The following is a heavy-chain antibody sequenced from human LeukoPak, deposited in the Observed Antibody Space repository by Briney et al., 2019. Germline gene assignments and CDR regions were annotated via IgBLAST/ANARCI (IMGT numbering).Heavy chain of an antibody. D-gene: IGHD3-10*01. CDR3: AKDPGLILWFGEPRDWFDP. V-gene: IGHV3-23*01. J-gene: IGHJ5*02. CDR1: GLTFSSYA. CDR2: ISGSGGST. Sequence: GGSLRLPCAASGLTFSSYAMSWVRQAPGKGLEWVSAISGSGGSTYYADSVKGRFTISRDNSKNTLYLQMNSLRAEDTAVYYCAKDPGLILWFGEPRDWFDPWGQGTLVTVSS.